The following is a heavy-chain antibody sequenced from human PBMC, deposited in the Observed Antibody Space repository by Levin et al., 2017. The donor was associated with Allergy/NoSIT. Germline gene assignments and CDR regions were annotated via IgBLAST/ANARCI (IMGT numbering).Heavy chain of an antibody. CDR3: AKDNTGVPTRAQLFQD. V-gene: IGHV3-23*01. CDR1: GFTFYSSA. J-gene: IGHJ1*01. D-gene: IGHD2-15*01. Sequence: GGSLRLSCAASGFTFYSSAMTWVRQAPGKGLEWVSALSGSGSTTYYADSMKGRFTISRDNSKNMVYLQMNSLRAEDTAVYYCAKDNTGVPTRAQLFQDWGQGTLVTVSS. CDR2: LSGSGSTT.